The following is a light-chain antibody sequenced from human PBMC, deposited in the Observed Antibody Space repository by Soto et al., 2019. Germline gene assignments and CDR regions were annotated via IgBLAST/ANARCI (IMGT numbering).Light chain of an antibody. CDR3: QQYNSWLRWT. Sequence: EIVMTQSPATLSVTPGQRATLSCRASQSVRSNVAWCQQKPGQAPSRLIYGGSSRGTGIPPRFIGSGSGTEFTLTTSSLQSEDFVVYYCQQYNSWLRWTFGQGTKVDIK. J-gene: IGKJ1*01. V-gene: IGKV3-15*01. CDR1: QSVRSN. CDR2: GGS.